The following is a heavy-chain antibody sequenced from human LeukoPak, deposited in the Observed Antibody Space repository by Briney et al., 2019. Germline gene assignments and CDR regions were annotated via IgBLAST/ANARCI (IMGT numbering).Heavy chain of an antibody. Sequence: GGSLRLSCAASGFTFSSYSMNWVRQAPGKGLEWVSYISSSSSTIYYADSVKGRFTISRDNAKNSLYLQMNSLRDEDTAVYYCARSTPWIQAGGPFDIWGQGTMVTVSS. CDR3: ARSTPWIQAGGPFDI. D-gene: IGHD5-18*01. CDR2: ISSSSSTI. V-gene: IGHV3-48*02. J-gene: IGHJ3*02. CDR1: GFTFSSYS.